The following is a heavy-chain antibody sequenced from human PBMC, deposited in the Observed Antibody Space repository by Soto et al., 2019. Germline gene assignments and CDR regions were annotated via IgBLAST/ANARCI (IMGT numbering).Heavy chain of an antibody. Sequence: QVQLQESGPGLVRPSQTLSLTCTVSAGSISTINYYWSWIRQHPEKGLEWIGYISYSGSTFYHSSLKSRVTISLDTSKKQFSLTLTSVTAADTAVYYCARSAQWDGFEPWGQGTMVTVSS. J-gene: IGHJ3*01. CDR1: AGSISTINYY. CDR2: ISYSGST. D-gene: IGHD3-10*01. CDR3: ARSAQWDGFEP. V-gene: IGHV4-31*03.